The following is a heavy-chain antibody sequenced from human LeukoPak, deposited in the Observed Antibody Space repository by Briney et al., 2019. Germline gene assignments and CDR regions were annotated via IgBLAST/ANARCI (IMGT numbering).Heavy chain of an antibody. D-gene: IGHD4-17*01. V-gene: IGHV3-30-3*01. CDR3: ARIYGDPTAGNAFDI. Sequence: PGRSLRLSCAASGFTFSSYAKHWVRQAPGKGLEWVAVISYDGSNKYYADSVKGRFTISRDNSKNTLYLQMNSLRAEDTAVYYCARIYGDPTAGNAFDIWGQGTMVTVSS. J-gene: IGHJ3*02. CDR1: GFTFSSYA. CDR2: ISYDGSNK.